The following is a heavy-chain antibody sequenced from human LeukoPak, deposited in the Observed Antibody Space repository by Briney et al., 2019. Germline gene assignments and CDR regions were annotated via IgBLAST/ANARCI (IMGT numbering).Heavy chain of an antibody. V-gene: IGHV2-5*02. Sequence: TESGPTLVNPTQTLTLTCTFSGFSLSTSGVGVGWIRQPPGKALEWLALIYWDDDKRYSPSLKSRLTITKDTSKNQVVLTMTNMDPVDTATYYCANRRQTRVTTTTFDYWGQGTLVTVSS. CDR1: GFSLSTSGVG. CDR3: ANRRQTRVTTTTFDY. J-gene: IGHJ4*02. D-gene: IGHD4-17*01. CDR2: IYWDDDK.